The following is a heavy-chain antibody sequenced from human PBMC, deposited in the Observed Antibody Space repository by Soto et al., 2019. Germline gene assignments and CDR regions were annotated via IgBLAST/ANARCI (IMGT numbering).Heavy chain of an antibody. D-gene: IGHD3-10*01. V-gene: IGHV1-69*01. CDR1: GVSFNNNG. CDR2: VSPPFRTS. J-gene: IGHJ6*02. CDR3: ATVLYYGSGSYSPYAMDV. Sequence: QVQLVQSGAEVKKPGSSVKVSCKTSGVSFNNNGIGWVRQAPGHGLEWMGGVSPPFRTSNYARKYQGRVSMTADASTGTVNMELSSLTSEDTAQYYCATVLYYGSGSYSPYAMDVWGQGTTVTVSS.